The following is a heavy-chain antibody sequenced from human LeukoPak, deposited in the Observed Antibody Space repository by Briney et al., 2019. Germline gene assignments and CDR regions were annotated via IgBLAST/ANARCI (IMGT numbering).Heavy chain of an antibody. J-gene: IGHJ4*02. CDR3: ARGYRYGQPLEVFFDH. CDR2: IHPTTGSA. Sequence: ASVKVSCKTSGYTFTIYYIHWVRQAPGQGLEWMGIIHPTTGSADYAQEFQGRGTMTRDTSTSTVYMELSGLRSEDTAIYYCARGYRYGQPLEVFFDHWGQGTLVTVSS. D-gene: IGHD5-18*01. CDR1: GYTFTIYY. V-gene: IGHV1-46*01.